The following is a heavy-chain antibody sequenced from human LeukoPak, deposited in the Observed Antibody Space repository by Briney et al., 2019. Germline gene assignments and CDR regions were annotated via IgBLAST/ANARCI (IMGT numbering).Heavy chain of an antibody. CDR2: ISWNSGSI. Sequence: HPGRSLRLSCAASGFSFKDYAMHWVRQAPGKGLECVSGISWNSGSIGYADSVKGRFTVSRDNAKNSLYLEMNSLRAEDTAFYYCTKVHEGIYDSSVFDGFHIWGHGTMVTVSS. CDR1: GFSFKDYA. J-gene: IGHJ3*02. V-gene: IGHV3-9*01. D-gene: IGHD3-22*01. CDR3: TKVHEGIYDSSVFDGFHI.